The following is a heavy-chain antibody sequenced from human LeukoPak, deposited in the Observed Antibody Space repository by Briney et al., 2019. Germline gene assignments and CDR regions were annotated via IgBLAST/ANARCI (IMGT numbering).Heavy chain of an antibody. CDR1: GGSISSYY. CDR2: IYTSGST. D-gene: IGHD2-2*01. V-gene: IGHV4-4*07. CDR3: ARGLSCSSTSCYLFDY. J-gene: IGHJ4*02. Sequence: SETLSLTCTVSGGSISSYYWSWIRQPAGKGLEWIGRIYTSGSTNYNPSLKSRVTMSVDTSKNQFSLKLSSVTAADTAVYYCARGLSCSSTSCYLFDYWGQGTLVTVSS.